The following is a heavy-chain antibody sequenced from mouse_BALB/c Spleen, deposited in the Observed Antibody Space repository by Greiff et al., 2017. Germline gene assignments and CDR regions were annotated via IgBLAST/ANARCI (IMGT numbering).Heavy chain of an antibody. CDR2: IWSGGST. J-gene: IGHJ4*01. V-gene: IGHV2-2*02. Sequence: QVQLKQSGPGLVQPSQSLSITCTVSGFSLTSYGVHWVRQSPGKGLEWLGVIWSGGSTDYNAAFISRLSISKDNSKSQVFFKMNSLQANDTAIYYCARGTVPHAMDYWGQGTSVTVSS. D-gene: IGHD1-1*01. CDR1: GFSLTSYG. CDR3: ARGTVPHAMDY.